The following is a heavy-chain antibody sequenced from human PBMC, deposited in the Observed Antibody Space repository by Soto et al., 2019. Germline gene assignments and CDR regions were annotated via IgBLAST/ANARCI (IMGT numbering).Heavy chain of an antibody. V-gene: IGHV3-72*01. Sequence: EVQLVESGGDLVQPGGSLRLSCAASGLSLSDVGIDWVRQAPGKGLEWVGRTKDKAYSYTTKYSASVKGRITISRDDSRNIAVLQTRSLKTEVTTVYYRATIRADFGYWGQRPLV. CDR2: TKDKAYSYTT. J-gene: IGHJ4*02. CDR1: GLSLSDVG. CDR3: ATIRADFGY. D-gene: IGHD3-10*01.